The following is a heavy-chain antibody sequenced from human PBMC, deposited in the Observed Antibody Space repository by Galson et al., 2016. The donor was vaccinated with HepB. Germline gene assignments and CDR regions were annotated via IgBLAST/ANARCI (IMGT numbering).Heavy chain of an antibody. Sequence: LTCTVSGGSISTYYWSWVRQPPGKGLEWIGDISDSGSTNYNPSLKSRVTISVDTSKNQFSLKLSSVTAADTAVYYCARVLRFLEWLEFDPWGQGTLVTASS. V-gene: IGHV4-59*01. CDR3: ARVLRFLEWLEFDP. CDR2: ISDSGST. J-gene: IGHJ5*02. CDR1: GGSISTYY. D-gene: IGHD3-3*01.